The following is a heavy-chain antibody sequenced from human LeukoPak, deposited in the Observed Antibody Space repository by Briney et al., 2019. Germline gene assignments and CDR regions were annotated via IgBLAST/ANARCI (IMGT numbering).Heavy chain of an antibody. V-gene: IGHV3-15*01. CDR2: IKSETDGETT. CDR3: TTDLGTYYHGSQRLIPIDY. D-gene: IGHD3-10*01. Sequence: GGSLRLSCVDSGFTFTNAWMSWVRQAPGKGLEWIGRIKSETDGETTNYAEPVRGRFTIPRDDSKSAVYLQMNSLKIEDTAVYYCTTDLGTYYHGSQRLIPIDYWGQGTLVTVSS. J-gene: IGHJ4*02. CDR1: GFTFTNAW.